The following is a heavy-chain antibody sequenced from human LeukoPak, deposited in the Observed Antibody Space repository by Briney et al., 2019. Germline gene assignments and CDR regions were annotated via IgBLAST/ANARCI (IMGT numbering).Heavy chain of an antibody. CDR1: GFTFSSYA. CDR3: AKSTETYYDFWSGNYGVDV. Sequence: GGSLRLSCAASGFTFSSYAMSWVRQAPGKGLEWVSAISGSGGSTYYADSVKGRFTISRDNSKNTLYLQMNSLRAEDTAVYYCAKSTETYYDFWSGNYGVDVWGQGTTVTVSS. CDR2: ISGSGGST. J-gene: IGHJ6*02. V-gene: IGHV3-23*01. D-gene: IGHD3-3*01.